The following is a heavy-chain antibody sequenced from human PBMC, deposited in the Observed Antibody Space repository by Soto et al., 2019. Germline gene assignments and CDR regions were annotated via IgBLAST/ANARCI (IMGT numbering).Heavy chain of an antibody. CDR1: GFTFRSYV. J-gene: IGHJ1*01. D-gene: IGHD2-21*01. V-gene: IGHV3-30*19. Sequence: QVQLVESGGGVVQPGTSLRVSCVGSGFTFRSYVIHWVRQAPGKGLEWVALTSYDGSDKYYGDSVRGRFTISRDNSRNTVDLQMDSLGLEHTALYYCARGGTTWGLDVWGQGTLVSVSS. CDR3: ARGGTTWGLDV. CDR2: TSYDGSDK.